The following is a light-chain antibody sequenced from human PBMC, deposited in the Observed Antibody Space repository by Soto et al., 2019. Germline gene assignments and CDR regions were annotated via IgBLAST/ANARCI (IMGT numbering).Light chain of an antibody. J-gene: IGKJ3*01. V-gene: IGKV3-20*01. CDR3: QQYGGSPFS. CDR2: GAS. Sequence: EIVLTQSPGTLSLSPGETATLSCRASQSVSSNYLAWYQQKPGQAPRLLIYGASNRATGIPDRFSGSGSGTDFTLTISRLEPEDFAVFYCQQYGGSPFSFGPGTKVDIK. CDR1: QSVSSNY.